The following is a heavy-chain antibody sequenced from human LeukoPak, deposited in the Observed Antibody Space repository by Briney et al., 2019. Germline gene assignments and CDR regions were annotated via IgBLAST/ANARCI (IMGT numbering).Heavy chain of an antibody. CDR1: GYSFTNYW. D-gene: IGHD6-13*01. V-gene: IGHV5-51*01. J-gene: IGHJ4*02. Sequence: GESLKISCKGSGYSFTNYWIGGVRQMPGKGLEWMGIIYPGDSDTRYSPSFQGQVTISADKSISAAYLQWSSLKASDNAIYYCARHRAAAEGGALDYWGQGTLVTVSS. CDR3: ARHRAAAEGGALDY. CDR2: IYPGDSDT.